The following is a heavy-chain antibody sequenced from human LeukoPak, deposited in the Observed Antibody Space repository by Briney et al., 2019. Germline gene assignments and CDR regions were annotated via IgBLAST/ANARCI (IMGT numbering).Heavy chain of an antibody. CDR2: ISTSGST. Sequence: KSSETLSLTCTVSGGSISSGSYYWSWIRQPAGRGLEWIGRISTSGSTNYNPSLKSPVTISVDTSKNQFSLKLSSVTAADTAVYYCARDDPYYYYYMDVWGEGTTVTVSS. J-gene: IGHJ6*03. V-gene: IGHV4-61*02. CDR3: ARDDPYYYYYMDV. CDR1: GGSISSGSYY.